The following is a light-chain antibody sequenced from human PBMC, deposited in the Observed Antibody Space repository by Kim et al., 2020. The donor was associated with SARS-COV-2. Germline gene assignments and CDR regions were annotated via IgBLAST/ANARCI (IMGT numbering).Light chain of an antibody. Sequence: SYELTQPPSVSVSSGQTASITCSGDKLGDKYACWYQQKPGQSPVLVIYQDSKRPSGIPERFSGSNSGNTATLTISGTQAMDEADYYCQAWDSSTEVCGTG. J-gene: IGLJ1*01. CDR1: KLGDKY. CDR3: QAWDSSTEV. CDR2: QDS. V-gene: IGLV3-1*01.